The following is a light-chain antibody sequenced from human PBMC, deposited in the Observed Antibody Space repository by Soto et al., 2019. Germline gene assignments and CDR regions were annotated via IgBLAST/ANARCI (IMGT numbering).Light chain of an antibody. Sequence: IQMTPSPSSLSASVGDRVTITCQASQDINNYLNWYQQKPGKAPELLIFDASSLKSGVPPRFSGSGSGTDFTLAISSLQPKECTPYYFLQDIHYPWTFGQGTKVDIK. V-gene: IGKV1-6*01. CDR2: DAS. J-gene: IGKJ1*01. CDR1: QDINNY. CDR3: LQDIHYPWT.